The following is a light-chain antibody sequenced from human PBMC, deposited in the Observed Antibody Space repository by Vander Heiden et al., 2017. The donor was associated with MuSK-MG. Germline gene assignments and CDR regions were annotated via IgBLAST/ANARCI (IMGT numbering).Light chain of an antibody. Sequence: SYVLTQPPSVSVAPGQTARITCGGNNLGSKIVHWYQHKPLQAPVLVVYDDSDRTSGTPERFSGSNSGNPATLTISRVEAGDEADYDCQVWDSSSDHPGVVFGGGTKLTVL. V-gene: IGLV3-21*02. CDR2: DDS. CDR3: QVWDSSSDHPGVV. CDR1: NLGSKI. J-gene: IGLJ2*01.